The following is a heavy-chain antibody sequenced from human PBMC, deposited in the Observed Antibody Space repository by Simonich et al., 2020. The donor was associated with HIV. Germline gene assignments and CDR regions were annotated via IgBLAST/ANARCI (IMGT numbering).Heavy chain of an antibody. D-gene: IGHD3-22*01. CDR2: INPNSGGT. CDR3: ARVHITGYYSDY. CDR1: GYTFTGHY. J-gene: IGHJ4*02. Sequence: QVQLVQSGAEVKKPGASVKVSCKTSGYTFTGHYMHWVRQAPGQGREWMGWINPNSGGTNYAQSFQGRVTMTRDTSISTAYMELSRLTSDDTAIYYCARVHITGYYSDYWGQGTLVTVSS. V-gene: IGHV1-2*02.